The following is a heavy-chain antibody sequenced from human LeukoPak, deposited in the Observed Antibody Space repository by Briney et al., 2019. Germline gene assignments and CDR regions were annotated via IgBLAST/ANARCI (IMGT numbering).Heavy chain of an antibody. J-gene: IGHJ4*02. CDR1: GYTFTGYY. CDR3: ARGLERITMVRGVIMGFNY. Sequence: ASVKVSCKASGYTFTGYYMHWVRQAPGQGLEWMGWINPNSGGTNYAQKFQGRVTITRDTSISTAYMELSRLRSDDTAVYYCARGLERITMVRGVIMGFNYWGQGTLVTVSS. CDR2: INPNSGGT. V-gene: IGHV1-2*02. D-gene: IGHD3-10*01.